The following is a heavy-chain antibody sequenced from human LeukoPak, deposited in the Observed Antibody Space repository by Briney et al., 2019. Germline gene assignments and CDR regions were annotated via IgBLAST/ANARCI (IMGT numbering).Heavy chain of an antibody. Sequence: GGSLRLSCAASGFTFNTYSMSWVRQAPGKGLEWVSIISRASESIFYADSVKGRFTISRDNAKNFLYLQMNSLRAEDTALYYCAKDHDSGSYIDYWGQGTLVTVSS. CDR3: AKDHDSGSYIDY. CDR2: ISRASESI. D-gene: IGHD3-10*01. J-gene: IGHJ4*02. V-gene: IGHV3-21*04. CDR1: GFTFNTYS.